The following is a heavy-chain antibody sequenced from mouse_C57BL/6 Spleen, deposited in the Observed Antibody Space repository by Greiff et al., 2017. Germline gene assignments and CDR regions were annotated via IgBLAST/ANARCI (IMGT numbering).Heavy chain of an antibody. CDR2: IHPNSGST. CDR1: GYTFTSYW. V-gene: IGHV1-64*01. CDR3: ARGAFLLLHLYAMDY. D-gene: IGHD1-1*01. Sequence: QVQLQQPGAELVKPGASVKLSCKASGYTFTSYWMHWVKQRPGQGLEWIGMIHPNSGSTNYNEKFKSKATLTVDKSSSTAYMQLSSLTSEDSAVYYCARGAFLLLHLYAMDYWGQGTSVTVSS. J-gene: IGHJ4*01.